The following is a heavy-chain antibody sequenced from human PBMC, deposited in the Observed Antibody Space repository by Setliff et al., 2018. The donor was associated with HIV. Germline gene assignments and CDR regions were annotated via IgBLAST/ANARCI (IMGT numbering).Heavy chain of an antibody. V-gene: IGHV3-33*06. D-gene: IGHD1-26*01. J-gene: IGHJ6*03. CDR2: IWYDGSNK. CDR1: GFTFSTYG. Sequence: GGSLRLSCAESGFTFSTYGMYWVRQAPGKGLEWVAVIWYDGSNKYYEDSVQGRFTISRDNSKNTLYLQMNSLRAEDTAVYHCAKDRNPWDSSYYMDVWGKGTTVTVSS. CDR3: AKDRNPWDSSYYMDV.